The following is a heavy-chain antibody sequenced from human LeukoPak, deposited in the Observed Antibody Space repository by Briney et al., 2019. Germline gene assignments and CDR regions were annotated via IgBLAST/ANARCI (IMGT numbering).Heavy chain of an antibody. CDR3: ARPFLEWLLYSRGYYGLDV. Sequence: GASVKVSCKASGYTFTSYDINWVRQATGQGLEWMGWMNPNSGNTGYAQKFQGRVTMTRDNSINTAYMELSSLKSEDTAVYYCARPFLEWLLYSRGYYGLDVWGQGTTVTVSS. D-gene: IGHD3-3*01. J-gene: IGHJ6*02. V-gene: IGHV1-8*01. CDR2: MNPNSGNT. CDR1: GYTFTSYD.